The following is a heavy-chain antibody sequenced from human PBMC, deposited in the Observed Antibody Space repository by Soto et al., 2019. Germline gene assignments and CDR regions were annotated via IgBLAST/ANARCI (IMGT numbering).Heavy chain of an antibody. J-gene: IGHJ4*02. V-gene: IGHV3-23*01. D-gene: IGHD6-13*01. CDR1: GFTFSSYA. CDR3: ATYGQQLMDY. Sequence: GGSLRLSCAASGFTFSSYAMSWFRQAPGKGLEWVSAISSSGDRTYYADSVKGRFTISRDNSKNTLYLQMNSLRAEDTAVYYCATYGQQLMDYWGQGTLVTVSS. CDR2: ISSSGDRT.